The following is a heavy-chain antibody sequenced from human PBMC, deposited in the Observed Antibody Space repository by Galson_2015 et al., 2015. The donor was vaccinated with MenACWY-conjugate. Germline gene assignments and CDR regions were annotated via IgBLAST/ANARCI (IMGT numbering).Heavy chain of an antibody. Sequence: SLRLSCAASGFTFSDYYMSWIRQAPGKGLEWVSYISSSSSYTNYADSVKGRFTISRDNAKNSLYLQMNSLRAEDTAVYYCATTTVTTDFDYWGQGTLVTVSS. CDR2: ISSSSSYT. CDR1: GFTFSDYY. D-gene: IGHD4-17*01. V-gene: IGHV3-11*06. J-gene: IGHJ4*02. CDR3: ATTTVTTDFDY.